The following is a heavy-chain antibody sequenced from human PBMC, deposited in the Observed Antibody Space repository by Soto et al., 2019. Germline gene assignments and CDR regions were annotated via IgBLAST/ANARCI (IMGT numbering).Heavy chain of an antibody. CDR3: ARYAFDSGSYYRQPYYYYGMDV. Sequence: SETLSLTCAVYGGSFSGYYWSWIRQPPGKGLEWIGEINHSGSTNYNPSLKSRVTISVDTSKNQFSLKLSSVTAADTAVYYCARYAFDSGSYYRQPYYYYGMDVWGQGTTVT. D-gene: IGHD1-26*01. V-gene: IGHV4-34*01. CDR1: GGSFSGYY. J-gene: IGHJ6*02. CDR2: INHSGST.